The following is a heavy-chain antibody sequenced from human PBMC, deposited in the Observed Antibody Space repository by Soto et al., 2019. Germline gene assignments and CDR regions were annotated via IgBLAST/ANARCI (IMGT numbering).Heavy chain of an antibody. CDR2: IIPILGIA. D-gene: IGHD3-10*01. J-gene: IGHJ3*02. Sequence: QVQLVQSGDEVKKPGSSVKVSCKASGGSFSSYTISWVRQAPGQGREWMGRIIPILGIANYAQKFQGRVTITADKSTSTAHMELSSLRSEDTAVYYCARDLPLGSGSYYSLDAFDIWGQGTMVTVSS. V-gene: IGHV1-69*08. CDR3: ARDLPLGSGSYYSLDAFDI. CDR1: GGSFSSYT.